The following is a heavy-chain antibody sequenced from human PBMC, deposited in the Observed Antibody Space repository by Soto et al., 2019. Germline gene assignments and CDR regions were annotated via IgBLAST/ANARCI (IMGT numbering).Heavy chain of an antibody. Sequence: SETLSLTCTVSGGSISSSSYYWGWIRQPPGKGLEWIGSIYHSGSTNYNPSLKSRVIISVDTSKNQFSLRLSSVTAADTAVYYCARYIAASGTYYLDFWGQGTLVTVSS. CDR2: IYHSGST. CDR1: GGSISSSSYY. J-gene: IGHJ4*02. V-gene: IGHV4-39*07. D-gene: IGHD6-13*01. CDR3: ARYIAASGTYYLDF.